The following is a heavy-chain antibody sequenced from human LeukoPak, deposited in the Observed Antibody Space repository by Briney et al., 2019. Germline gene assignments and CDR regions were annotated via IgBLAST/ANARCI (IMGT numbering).Heavy chain of an antibody. CDR2: IRYDGSNK. V-gene: IGHV3-30*02. Sequence: GGSLRLSCAASGFTFSSHGMHWVRQAPGKGLEWVAFIRYDGSNKYYADSVKGRFTISRDNSKNTLYLQMNSLRAEDTAVYYCAKGFYDFWSGYYTPFDYWGQGTLVTVSS. CDR1: GFTFSSHG. J-gene: IGHJ4*02. D-gene: IGHD3-3*01. CDR3: AKGFYDFWSGYYTPFDY.